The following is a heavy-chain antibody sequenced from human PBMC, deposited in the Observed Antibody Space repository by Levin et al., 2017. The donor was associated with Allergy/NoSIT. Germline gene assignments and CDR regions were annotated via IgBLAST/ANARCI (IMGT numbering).Heavy chain of an antibody. CDR2: ISYDGSNK. CDR3: AKAGQLYGMDV. D-gene: IGHD2-2*01. V-gene: IGHV3-30*18. Sequence: GESLKISCAASGFTFSSYGMHWVRQAPGKGLEWVAVISYDGSNKYYADSVKGRFTISRDNSKNTLYLQMNSLRAEDTAVYYCAKAGQLYGMDVWGQGTTVTVSS. CDR1: GFTFSSYG. J-gene: IGHJ6*02.